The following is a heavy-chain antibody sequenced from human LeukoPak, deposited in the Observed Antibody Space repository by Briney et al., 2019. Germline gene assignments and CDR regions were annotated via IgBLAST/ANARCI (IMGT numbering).Heavy chain of an antibody. D-gene: IGHD4-23*01. CDR2: IYYVGGA. CDR1: GGSLSSDSYY. Sequence: SETLSLTCTVLGGSLSSDSYYWGWMRQPPGKGPEWVGTIYYVGGAFYNPSLRSRLTISMDTSRNQFSLRLSSMTAADTAVYYCARGDGGKPMGFWGQGTLVAVSS. V-gene: IGHV4-39*07. CDR3: ARGDGGKPMGF. J-gene: IGHJ4*02.